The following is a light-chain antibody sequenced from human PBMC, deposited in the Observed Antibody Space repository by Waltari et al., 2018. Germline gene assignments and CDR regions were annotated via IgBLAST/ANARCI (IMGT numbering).Light chain of an antibody. V-gene: IGLV2-11*01. CDR3: CSYVGSNIYWV. Sequence: QSALTQPRSVSGSPGQSVTISCTGTSSDVGGYNYVSWYQQHPDKAPKLIIYDINKRPSGCPDRFSVSKSGNTASLTISGLQAEDEADYYCCSYVGSNIYWVFGGGTKLTVL. CDR1: SSDVGGYNY. J-gene: IGLJ3*02. CDR2: DIN.